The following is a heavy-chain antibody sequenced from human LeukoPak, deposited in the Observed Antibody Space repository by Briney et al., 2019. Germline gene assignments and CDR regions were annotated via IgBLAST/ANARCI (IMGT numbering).Heavy chain of an antibody. CDR2: IWYDGSNK. V-gene: IGHV3-33*01. CDR1: GFTFSSYG. Sequence: AGGSLRLSCAASGFTFSSYGMHWVRQAPGKGLEWVAVIWYDGSNKYYADSVKGRFTISRDNSKSTLYLQMNSLRAEDTAVYYCARTSGYVDYHGMDVWGQGTTVTVSS. D-gene: IGHD5-12*01. CDR3: ARTSGYVDYHGMDV. J-gene: IGHJ6*02.